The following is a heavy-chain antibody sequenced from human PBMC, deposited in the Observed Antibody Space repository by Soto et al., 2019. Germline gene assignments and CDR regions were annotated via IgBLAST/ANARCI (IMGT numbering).Heavy chain of an antibody. CDR1: GGSISGYY. CDR3: ARVRSGSYALYYFDY. Sequence: SETLSLTCTVSGGSISGYYWSWIRQPPGQGLEWIGYVYYSGSTNYNPSLKSRVTISVDKSKNQISLKLSSVTAGDTAVYFCARVRSGSYALYYFDYWGQGTLVTVSS. J-gene: IGHJ4*02. V-gene: IGHV4-59*01. D-gene: IGHD1-26*01. CDR2: VYYSGST.